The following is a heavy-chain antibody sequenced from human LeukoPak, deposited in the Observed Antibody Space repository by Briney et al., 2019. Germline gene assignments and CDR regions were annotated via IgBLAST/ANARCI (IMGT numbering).Heavy chain of an antibody. CDR1: GLIASGDY. CDR3: ARASSDGILPAATFFDC. V-gene: IGHV3-66*01. J-gene: IGHJ4*02. D-gene: IGHD2-2*01. Sequence: GGSLRLSCAASGLIASGDYMSWVRQAPRKGLEWVSIIYSGGTTYYADSVKGRFTISRDNSKNTWYLQMNSLRAEDTAVYYCARASSDGILPAATFFDCWGQGTLVTVSS. CDR2: IYSGGTT.